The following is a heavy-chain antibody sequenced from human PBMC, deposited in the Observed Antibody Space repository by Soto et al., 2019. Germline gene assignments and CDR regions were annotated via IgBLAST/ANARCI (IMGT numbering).Heavy chain of an antibody. CDR1: GGSISGSSYY. CDR2: IYLSGTT. D-gene: IGHD6-19*01. CDR3: AIHLRYSSGPSNWFDP. Sequence: SETLSLTCTVSGGSISGSSYYWGWIRQPPGKGLEWIGNIYLSGTTYYIPSLKSRVTISYDTSKNQFSLNLRSVTAADTAVYYCAIHLRYSSGPSNWFDPWGQGTLVTVSS. V-gene: IGHV4-39*01. J-gene: IGHJ5*02.